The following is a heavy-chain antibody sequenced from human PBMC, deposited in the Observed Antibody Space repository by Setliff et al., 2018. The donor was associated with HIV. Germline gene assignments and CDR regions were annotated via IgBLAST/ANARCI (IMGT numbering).Heavy chain of an antibody. J-gene: IGHJ4*02. CDR3: ATMNYDSSGYYSD. CDR1: GGSISSSSYY. D-gene: IGHD3-22*01. CDR2: IYYSGST. Sequence: PSGTLSLTCTVSGGSISSSSYYWGWIRQPPGKGLEWIGSIYYSGSTYYNPSLKSRVTISVDTSKNQFSLKLSSVTAADTAVYFCATMNYDSSGYYSDWGQGTRVTVSS. V-gene: IGHV4-39*01.